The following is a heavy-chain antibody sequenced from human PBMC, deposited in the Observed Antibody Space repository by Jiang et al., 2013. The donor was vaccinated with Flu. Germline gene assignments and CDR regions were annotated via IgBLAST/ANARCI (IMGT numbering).Heavy chain of an antibody. V-gene: IGHV6-1*01. Sequence: RQSPSRGLEWLGRTYYRSKWYNDYAVSVKSRITINPDTSKNQFSLQLNSVTPEDTAVYYCAYSSGLLRWFDPWGQGTLVTVSS. D-gene: IGHD6-19*01. CDR2: TYYRSKWYN. J-gene: IGHJ5*02. CDR3: AYSSGLLRWFDP.